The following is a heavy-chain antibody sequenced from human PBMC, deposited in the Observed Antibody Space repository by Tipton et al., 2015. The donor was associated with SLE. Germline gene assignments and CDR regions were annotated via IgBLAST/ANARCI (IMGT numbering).Heavy chain of an antibody. CDR3: AREFLNPVTTVHYYFDL. CDR1: GGSISSYY. Sequence: TLSLTCTVFGGSISSYYWGWIRQPAGGGLGWIGRIYTNGNTNHNPPLKSRVTMSVDTSKNHFSLKLISVTAADTAVYYCAREFLNPVTTVHYYFDLWGRGTLVTVSS. V-gene: IGHV4-4*07. CDR2: IYTNGNT. D-gene: IGHD4-11*01. J-gene: IGHJ2*01.